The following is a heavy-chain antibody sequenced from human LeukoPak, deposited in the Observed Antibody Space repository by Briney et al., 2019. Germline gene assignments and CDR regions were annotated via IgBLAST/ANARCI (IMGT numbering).Heavy chain of an antibody. Sequence: PSQTLSLTCAISGDSVSSNSAAWSWIRQSPSRGLEWLGRTYYRSKWYNDYAVSVKSRITINPDTSKNQFSLQLNSVTPEDTAVYYCAREVNYYDSSGYYWYFDLWGRGTLVTVSS. CDR1: GDSVSSNSAA. D-gene: IGHD3-22*01. CDR2: TYYRSKWYN. J-gene: IGHJ2*01. V-gene: IGHV6-1*01. CDR3: AREVNYYDSSGYYWYFDL.